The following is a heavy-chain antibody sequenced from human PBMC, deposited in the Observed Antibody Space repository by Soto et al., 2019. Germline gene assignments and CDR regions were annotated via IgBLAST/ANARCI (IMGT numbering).Heavy chain of an antibody. Sequence: CGSLRLSCAASGLTFRMFAFSWVRQTPGKGLEWVSTVSSDVNVKYYADSVRGRFTISRDNINHTVTLELNSLRPDDTATYFCAGTYRWLQAWFEPWGKRSLV. J-gene: IGHJ5*02. CDR2: VSSDVNVK. V-gene: IGHV3-23*01. D-gene: IGHD2-8*02. CDR3: AGTYRWLQAWFEP. CDR1: GLTFRMFA.